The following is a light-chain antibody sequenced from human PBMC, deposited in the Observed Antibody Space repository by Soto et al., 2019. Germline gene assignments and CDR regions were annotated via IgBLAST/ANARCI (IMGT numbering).Light chain of an antibody. J-gene: IGLJ1*01. Sequence: SYVLTQPPSVSVAPGQTATITCEGSDIGTKSVHWYEQKPGQAPVLVVYDDTARPSGIPDRFSGSNAGNTATLTVSRVEAGDEADFYCQVWDGGRDQYVFGGGTKVTVL. CDR3: QVWDGGRDQYV. CDR1: DIGTKS. CDR2: DDT. V-gene: IGLV3-21*02.